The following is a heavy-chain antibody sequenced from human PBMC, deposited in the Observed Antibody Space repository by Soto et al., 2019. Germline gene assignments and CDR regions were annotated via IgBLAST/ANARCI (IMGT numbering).Heavy chain of an antibody. J-gene: IGHJ4*02. CDR3: ALAINPSLWFGELLWGFDY. V-gene: IGHV3-23*01. CDR2: FSGSGNSG. CDR1: GFTFYNYA. D-gene: IGHD3-10*01. Sequence: EVQLLESGGALVQPGGSLRLSCAATGFTFYNYALSWVPRAPGKGPEWVHLFSGSGNSGHYADSVKGRFNVSRDNSKNTMYLQMNSLRAEDTALYYCALAINPSLWFGELLWGFDYWGQGTLVTVS.